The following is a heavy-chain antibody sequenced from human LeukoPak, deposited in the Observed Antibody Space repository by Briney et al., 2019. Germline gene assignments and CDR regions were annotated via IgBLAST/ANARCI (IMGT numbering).Heavy chain of an antibody. CDR2: ISMSGSVI. J-gene: IGHJ4*02. Sequence: GGSLRLSCAASGFTFSDYEMNWVRQAPGKGLEWVSYISMSGSVIHYADSVKGRFTISRDNAKNSLYLQMNSLRAVDTAVYYCARDGGRTASGFRPHYFDYWGQGALVIVPS. V-gene: IGHV3-48*03. D-gene: IGHD3-16*01. CDR3: ARDGGRTASGFRPHYFDY. CDR1: GFTFSDYE.